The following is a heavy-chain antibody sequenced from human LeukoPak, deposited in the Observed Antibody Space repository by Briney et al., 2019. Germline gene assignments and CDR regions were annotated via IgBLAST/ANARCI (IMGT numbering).Heavy chain of an antibody. J-gene: IGHJ5*02. D-gene: IGHD4-17*01. Sequence: GGSLRLSCAASGFTFSSYGMHWVRQAPGKGLEWVSSISSSSSYIYYADSVKGRFTISRDNAKNSLYLQMNSLRAEDTAVYYCARDGAYGDYGAWFDPWGQGTLVTVSS. CDR1: GFTFSSYG. CDR2: ISSSSSYI. V-gene: IGHV3-21*01. CDR3: ARDGAYGDYGAWFDP.